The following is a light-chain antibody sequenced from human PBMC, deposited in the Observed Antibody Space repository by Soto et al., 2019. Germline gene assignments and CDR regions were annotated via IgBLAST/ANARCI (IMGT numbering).Light chain of an antibody. Sequence: EIVLTQSPGTLSLSPGERATLSCRASQSVSNNYLAWYQQKPGKAPRLLIYGASNGTTGIPDRFSGSASGTYCTLIISRLQPEYLPVYYCQQYGSSCTFGQGKQVAIK. V-gene: IGKV3-20*01. J-gene: IGKJ1*01. CDR2: GAS. CDR3: QQYGSSCT. CDR1: QSVSNNY.